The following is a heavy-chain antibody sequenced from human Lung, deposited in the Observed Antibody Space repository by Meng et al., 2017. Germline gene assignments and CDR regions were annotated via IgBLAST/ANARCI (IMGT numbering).Heavy chain of an antibody. J-gene: IGHJ2*01. CDR1: GGSISSSNYY. CDR2: IYNSGST. V-gene: IGHV4-30-4*01. CDR3: ARGQKGYFDL. Sequence: VKLQGSGPGLVKPSQTRSLTCTVSGGSISSSNYYWSWIRQPPGKGLEWSGHIYNSGSTYYNPSLKSRITISVDTSKNQFSLKLSSVTAADTAVYCCARGQKGYFDLWGRGTLVTVSS.